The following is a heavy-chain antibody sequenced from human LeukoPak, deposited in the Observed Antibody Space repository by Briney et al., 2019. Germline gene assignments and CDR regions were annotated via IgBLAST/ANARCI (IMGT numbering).Heavy chain of an antibody. J-gene: IGHJ4*02. V-gene: IGHV3-23*01. D-gene: IGHD6-6*01. CDR1: GFTFSSYA. Sequence: GGSLRLSCAAPGFTFSSYAMSWVRQAPGKGLEWVSAISGSGGSTYYADSVKGRFTISRDNSKNTLYLQMNSLRAEDTAVYYCAKDRKEYSSSSVYFDYWGQGTLVTVSS. CDR3: AKDRKEYSSSSVYFDY. CDR2: ISGSGGST.